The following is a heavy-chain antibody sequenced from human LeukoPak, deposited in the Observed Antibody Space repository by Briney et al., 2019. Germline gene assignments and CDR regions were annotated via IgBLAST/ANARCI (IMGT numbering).Heavy chain of an antibody. V-gene: IGHV3-21*01. D-gene: IGHD2-15*01. J-gene: IGHJ4*02. CDR1: GFTFISHS. Sequence: TGGSLRLSCAASGFTFISHSMNWVRQAPGKGLEWVSTISSSGTYIYYADSVKGRFAISRDSAKNSLYLQMNSLRAEDTAVYYCARDFGYCSGGSCYSSFDYWGQGTLVTVSS. CDR2: ISSSGTYI. CDR3: ARDFGYCSGGSCYSSFDY.